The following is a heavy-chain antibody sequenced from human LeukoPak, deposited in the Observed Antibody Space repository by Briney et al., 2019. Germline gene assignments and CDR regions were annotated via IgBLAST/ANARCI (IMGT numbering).Heavy chain of an antibody. V-gene: IGHV3-21*01. CDR1: GFTFSSYS. D-gene: IGHD3-10*01. J-gene: IGHJ3*02. CDR2: ISSSSSYI. CDR3: ARPMVRGVREYAFDI. Sequence: GGSLRLSCAASGFTFSSYSMNWVRQAPGKGLEWVSSISSSSSYIYYADSVKGRFTISRDNAKNSLYLQMNSLRAEDTAVYYCARPMVRGVREYAFDIWGQGTMVTVSS.